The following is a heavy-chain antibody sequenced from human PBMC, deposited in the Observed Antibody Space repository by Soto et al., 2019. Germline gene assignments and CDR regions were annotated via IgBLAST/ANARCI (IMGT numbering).Heavy chain of an antibody. CDR1: GFTFSDHY. V-gene: IGHV3-33*08. J-gene: IGHJ6*03. Sequence: GGSLRLSCAASGFTFSDHYMDWVRQAPGKGLEWVAVIWYDGSNKYYADSVKGRFTISRDNSKNTLYLQMNSLRAEDTAVYYCAITGDGSYYYMDVWGKGTTVTV. CDR3: AITGDGSYYYMDV. CDR2: IWYDGSNK. D-gene: IGHD2-21*02.